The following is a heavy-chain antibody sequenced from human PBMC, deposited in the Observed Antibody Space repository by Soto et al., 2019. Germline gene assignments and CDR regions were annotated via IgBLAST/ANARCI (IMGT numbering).Heavy chain of an antibody. Sequence: DVQLVESGGGLVQPGGSLRLSCAASGFRFDDYAMHWVRQAPGKDLEWVSGITRNSGNKGYADSVRGRFIVSRDDAKKTLYLQMNSLRPEDTALYYCTKDKVGGSYFSGLDYWGQGTLVTVSS. V-gene: IGHV3-9*01. CDR1: GFRFDDYA. CDR3: TKDKVGGSYFSGLDY. D-gene: IGHD1-26*01. J-gene: IGHJ4*02. CDR2: ITRNSGNK.